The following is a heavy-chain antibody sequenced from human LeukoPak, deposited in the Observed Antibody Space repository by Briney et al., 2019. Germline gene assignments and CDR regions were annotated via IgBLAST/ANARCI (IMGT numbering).Heavy chain of an antibody. CDR2: MNPNSGNT. V-gene: IGHV1-8*03. CDR1: GGTVSNFV. J-gene: IGHJ6*03. D-gene: IGHD2-2*01. CDR3: ARVKQYHYYYYYMDV. Sequence: ASVKVSCKASGGTVSNFVISWVRQATGQGLEWMGWMNPNSGNTGYAQKFQGRVTITRNTSISTAYMELSSLRSEDTAVYYCARVKQYHYYYYYMDVWGKGTTVTVSS.